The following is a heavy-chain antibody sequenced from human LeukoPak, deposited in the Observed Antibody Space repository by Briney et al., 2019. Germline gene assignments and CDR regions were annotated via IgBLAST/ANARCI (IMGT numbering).Heavy chain of an antibody. D-gene: IGHD6-13*01. Sequence: SQTLSLTCTVSGGSISSGDYYWSWIRQPPGKGLEWIGYIYYSGSTYYNPSLKSRVTISVDTSKNQFSLKLSSVTAADTAVYYCARAYGSWYYFDYWGQGTLVTVSS. V-gene: IGHV4-30-4*08. CDR2: IYYSGST. CDR3: ARAYGSWYYFDY. J-gene: IGHJ4*02. CDR1: GGSISSGDYY.